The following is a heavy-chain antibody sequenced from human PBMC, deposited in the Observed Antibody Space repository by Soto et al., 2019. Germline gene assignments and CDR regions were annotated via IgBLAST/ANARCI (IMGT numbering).Heavy chain of an antibody. D-gene: IGHD2-2*02. CDR1: GFSFKDYY. Sequence: GGSLRLSCAASGFSFKDYYMTWMRQTPEKGLEWISTITSSGGHAYYAASVKGRVTISRDNAHNSLYLQMSGLRAEDTALYYCARDMYTKYVNYFDLWGQGTLVTVSS. CDR2: ITSSGGHA. V-gene: IGHV3-11*05. CDR3: ARDMYTKYVNYFDL. J-gene: IGHJ5*02.